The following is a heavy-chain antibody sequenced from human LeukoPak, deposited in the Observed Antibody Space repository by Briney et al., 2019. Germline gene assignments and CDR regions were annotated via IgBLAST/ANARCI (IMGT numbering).Heavy chain of an antibody. D-gene: IGHD3-16*01. V-gene: IGHV4-39*01. CDR2: IYYSGSA. CDR1: GGSISSSNYY. CDR3: ARHGGAPLPYFDY. Sequence: SETLSLTCTVSGGSISSSNYYWAWIRQPPGKGLEWIGSIYYSGSAYYSPSLTSRVTISVDTSKNQFSLKLSSVTAADTAVYCCARHGGAPLPYFDYWGQGTLVTVSS. J-gene: IGHJ4*02.